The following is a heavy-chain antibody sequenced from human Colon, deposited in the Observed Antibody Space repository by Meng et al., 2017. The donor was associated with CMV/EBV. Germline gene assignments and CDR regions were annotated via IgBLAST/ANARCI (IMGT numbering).Heavy chain of an antibody. CDR1: GFPVSGNH. V-gene: IGHV3-66*01. CDR3: VKYEKILGTSSIWLDP. D-gene: IGHD2-15*01. CDR2: IYSDGTT. Sequence: AWFGGGLVRAGGSLRLSCAASGFPVSGNHVTWVRQAPGKGLEWVSVIYSDGTTDTADSVKDRFTISREKSKNMVYLVMNNLRVEDTAVYHCVKYEKILGTSSIWLDPWGQGTLVTVSS. J-gene: IGHJ5*02.